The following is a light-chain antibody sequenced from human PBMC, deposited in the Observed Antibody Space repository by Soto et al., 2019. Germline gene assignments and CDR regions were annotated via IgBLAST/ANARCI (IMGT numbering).Light chain of an antibody. J-gene: IGKJ3*01. CDR1: QSVSSSY. V-gene: IGKV3-20*01. CDR2: GAS. CDR3: HQYGSSPFT. Sequence: EIVLTQSPGTLSLSPGERATLSCRASQSVSSSYLAWYQQKPGQAPRLLISGASSRATGIPDRFSGSGSGTDFTLTISRLEPEDFAVYYCHQYGSSPFTFGPGTTVNVK.